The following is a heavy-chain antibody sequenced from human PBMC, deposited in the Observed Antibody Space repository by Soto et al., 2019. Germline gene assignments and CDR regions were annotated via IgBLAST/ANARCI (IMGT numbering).Heavy chain of an antibody. Sequence: EVQLVESGGGLVQPGGSLRLSCAASGFTFSDYWMSWVRQAPGKGLECVANIKTDGSEKYYVDPVKGRFTISRDNAKNSLYLQMNSVRAEDTAVYYCASSMGRGGNAYWGQGTLVAVSS. D-gene: IGHD3-10*01. CDR2: IKTDGSEK. V-gene: IGHV3-7*05. CDR1: GFTFSDYW. CDR3: ASSMGRGGNAY. J-gene: IGHJ4*02.